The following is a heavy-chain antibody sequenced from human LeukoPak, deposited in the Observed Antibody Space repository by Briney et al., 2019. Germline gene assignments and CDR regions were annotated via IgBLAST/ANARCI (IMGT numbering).Heavy chain of an antibody. CDR3: AKFEGALLGNYYMDV. Sequence: GGSLRLSCAASGFPFSTYAMSWVRQAPGKGLEWVSSIRGSDGSTYYADSVKGRFAISRDNSKNTLFLQMVSLRAEDTAVYYCAKFEGALLGNYYMDVWGQGTTVTVSS. V-gene: IGHV3-23*01. J-gene: IGHJ6*03. CDR1: GFPFSTYA. CDR2: IRGSDGST.